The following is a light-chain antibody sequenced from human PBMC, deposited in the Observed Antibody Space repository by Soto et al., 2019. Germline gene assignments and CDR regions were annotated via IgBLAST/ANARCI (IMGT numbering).Light chain of an antibody. CDR1: SSNIGAGYD. V-gene: IGLV1-40*01. CDR2: GNS. Sequence: QSVLTQAPSVSGAPGQRVTISCTGSSSNIGAGYDVHWYQQLPGTAPKLLIYGNSNRPSGVPDRFSGSKSGTSASLAITGLHAEDEADYYCQSSDSSLSGVVFGGGTQLTVL. J-gene: IGLJ2*01. CDR3: QSSDSSLSGVV.